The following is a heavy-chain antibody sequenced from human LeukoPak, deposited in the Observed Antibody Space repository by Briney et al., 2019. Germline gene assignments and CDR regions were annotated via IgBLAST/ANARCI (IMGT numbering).Heavy chain of an antibody. CDR3: ARGRKDSSSARYYFDS. CDR2: ITSVGGNK. Sequence: PGGSLRLSCTASGFTFSSYGMHWVRQAPGKGLEWVAVITSVGGNKYYTDSVKGRFTISRDDSRSTVYVHVDSLRVEDAAIYYCARGRKDSSSARYYFDSWGQGTLVTVSS. V-gene: IGHV3-30*03. CDR1: GFTFSSYG. D-gene: IGHD6-19*01. J-gene: IGHJ4*02.